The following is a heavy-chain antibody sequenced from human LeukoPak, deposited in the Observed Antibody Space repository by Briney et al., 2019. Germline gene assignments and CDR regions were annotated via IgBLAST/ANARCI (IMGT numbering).Heavy chain of an antibody. CDR2: IKQDGSGK. CDR3: ARGGGNFDY. CDR1: GFTFTTYW. J-gene: IGHJ4*02. V-gene: IGHV3-7*01. D-gene: IGHD3-16*01. Sequence: PGGSLRLSCTASGFTFTTYWMSWVRQAPGKGLEWVANIKQDGSGKYYVGSVKGRFIISRDNAISSLYLQLNSLRAEDTAVYYCARGGGNFDYWGQGTLVTVSS.